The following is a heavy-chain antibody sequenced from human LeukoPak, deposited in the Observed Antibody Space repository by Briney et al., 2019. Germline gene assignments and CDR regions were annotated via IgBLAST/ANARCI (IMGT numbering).Heavy chain of an antibody. CDR2: ISSSGSTI. Sequence: PGGSLRLSCAASGFTFSSYSMTWVRQAPGKGLEWVSAISSSGSTIYYADSVKGRFTISRDNAKKSLYLQMNSLRAEDTAVYYCARHLSGITGYTYGRGIDYWGQGTLVSVSS. J-gene: IGHJ4*02. CDR3: ARHLSGITGYTYGRGIDY. CDR1: GFTFSSYS. D-gene: IGHD5-18*01. V-gene: IGHV3-48*01.